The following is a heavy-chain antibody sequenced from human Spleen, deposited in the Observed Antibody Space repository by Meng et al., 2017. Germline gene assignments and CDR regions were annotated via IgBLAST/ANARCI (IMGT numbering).Heavy chain of an antibody. CDR3: ARGGSVQSP. Sequence: QVQLQQWGSGLLKPSETLSLTCAVSGGSFSGFYWSWIRQPPGQGLQWIGEINASGRTNFNPSLRNRVTMSVDVSKNQFSLNVSSMTAADTGVYYCARGGSVQSPWGQGTRVTGYS. J-gene: IGHJ5*02. V-gene: IGHV4-34*02. CDR1: GGSFSGFY. CDR2: INASGRT.